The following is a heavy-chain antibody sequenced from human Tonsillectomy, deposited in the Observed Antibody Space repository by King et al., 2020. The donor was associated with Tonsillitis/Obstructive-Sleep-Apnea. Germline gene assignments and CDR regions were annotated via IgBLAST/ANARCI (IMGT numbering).Heavy chain of an antibody. J-gene: IGHJ4*02. CDR1: GGSISSYY. Sequence: VQLQESGPGLVKPSETLSLTCTVSGGSISSYYWSWIRQPPGKGLEWIGYIYYSGSTNYNPSLKSRVTISVDTSKNQFSLKLSSVTAADTAVYYCARENEGFDYWGQGTLVTVSS. CDR3: ARENEGFDY. V-gene: IGHV4-59*01. CDR2: IYYSGST.